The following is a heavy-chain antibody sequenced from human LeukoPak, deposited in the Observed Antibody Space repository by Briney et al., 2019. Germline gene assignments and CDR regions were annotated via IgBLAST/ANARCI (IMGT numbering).Heavy chain of an antibody. J-gene: IGHJ4*02. V-gene: IGHV3-23*01. CDR1: GFTFSSYA. CDR3: AKDRNYYGSGSYPLFDY. CDR2: ISGSGGST. Sequence: GGSLRLSCAASGFTFSSYAMSWVRQAPGKGLECASAISGSGGSTYYADSVKGRFTISRDNSKNTLYLQMNSLRAEDTAVYYCAKDRNYYGSGSYPLFDYWGQGTLVTVSS. D-gene: IGHD3-10*01.